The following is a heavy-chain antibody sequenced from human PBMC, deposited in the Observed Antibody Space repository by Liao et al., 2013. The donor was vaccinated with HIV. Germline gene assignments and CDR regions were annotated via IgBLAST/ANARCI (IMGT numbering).Heavy chain of an antibody. D-gene: IGHD6-6*01. CDR3: ARGRRESISSLFLNY. J-gene: IGHJ4*02. CDR2: INHSGSA. Sequence: QVQLQQWGAGLLKPSETLSLTCAVYGGTFSGYHWSWIRQPPGKGLEWIGEINHSGSASYNPSLNSRVTISVDTSNNQFSLNLTSVTAADTAVYYCARGRRESISSLFLNYWGQGTLVTVSS. CDR1: GGTFSGYH. V-gene: IGHV4-34*01.